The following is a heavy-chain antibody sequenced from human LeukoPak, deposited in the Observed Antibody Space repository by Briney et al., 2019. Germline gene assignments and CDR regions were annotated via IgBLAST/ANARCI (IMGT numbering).Heavy chain of an antibody. Sequence: ASVKVSCKASGYTFTSYDINWVRQATGQGLEWMGWMNPNSGNTGYAQKFQGRVTMTRNTSISTAYMGLSSLRSEDTAVYYCARYSSGWYSYYFDYWGQGTLVTVSS. V-gene: IGHV1-8*01. J-gene: IGHJ4*02. CDR3: ARYSSGWYSYYFDY. CDR2: MNPNSGNT. CDR1: GYTFTSYD. D-gene: IGHD6-19*01.